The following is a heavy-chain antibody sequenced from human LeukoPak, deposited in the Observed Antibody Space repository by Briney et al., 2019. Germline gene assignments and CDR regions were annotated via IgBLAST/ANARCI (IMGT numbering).Heavy chain of an antibody. Sequence: GGSLRLSCAASGFTFSSYGMHWVRQVPGKGLEWVAFIRYDGSNKYYADSVKGRFTISRDNSKNTLYLQMNSLRAEDTAVYYCAKDRPPRAYYDFWSESWGQGTMVTVSS. CDR2: IRYDGSNK. J-gene: IGHJ3*01. CDR3: AKDRPPRAYYDFWSES. V-gene: IGHV3-30*02. CDR1: GFTFSSYG. D-gene: IGHD3-3*01.